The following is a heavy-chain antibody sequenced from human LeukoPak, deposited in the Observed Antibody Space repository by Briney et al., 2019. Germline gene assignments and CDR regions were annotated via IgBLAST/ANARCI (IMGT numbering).Heavy chain of an antibody. V-gene: IGHV3-74*01. CDR1: GFNVNNNY. CDR3: ARGRPHGNDY. Sequence: GGSLRLSCAASGFNVNNNYMSWVRQAPGKGLVWVSRIASDGSSTTYADSVKGRFSISRDNAKNTLYLQMNSLRVEDTAVYYCARGRPHGNDYWGQGTLVTVSS. CDR2: IASDGSST. J-gene: IGHJ4*02. D-gene: IGHD4-23*01.